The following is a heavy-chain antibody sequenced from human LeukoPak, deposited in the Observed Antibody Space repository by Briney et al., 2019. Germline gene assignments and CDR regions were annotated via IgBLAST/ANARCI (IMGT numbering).Heavy chain of an antibody. J-gene: IGHJ4*02. Sequence: ASVKVSCKASGGTFSSYAISWVRQAPGQGLEWMGGIIPIFGTANYAQKFQGRVTITADESTSTAYMELSSLRSEDTAVYYCARDSPSGDSSSYFDYWGQGTLDTVSS. V-gene: IGHV1-69*13. CDR1: GGTFSSYA. CDR2: IIPIFGTA. D-gene: IGHD6-6*01. CDR3: ARDSPSGDSSSYFDY.